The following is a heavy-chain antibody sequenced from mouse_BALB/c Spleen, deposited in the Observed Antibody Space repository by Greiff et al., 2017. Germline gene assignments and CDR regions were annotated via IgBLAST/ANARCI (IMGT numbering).Heavy chain of an antibody. Sequence: QVQLQQPGAELVRPGASVKLSCKASGYTFTSYWINWVKQRPGQGLEWIGNIYPSDSYTNYNQKFKDKATLTVDKSSSTAYMQLSSPTSEDSAVYYCARYDYVAMDYWGQGTSVTVSS. CDR2: IYPSDSYT. CDR3: ARYDYVAMDY. J-gene: IGHJ4*01. CDR1: GYTFTSYW. V-gene: IGHV1-69*02.